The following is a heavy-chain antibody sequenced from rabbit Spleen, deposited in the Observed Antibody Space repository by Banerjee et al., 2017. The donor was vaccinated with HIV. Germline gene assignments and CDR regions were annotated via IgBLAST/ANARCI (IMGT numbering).Heavy chain of an antibody. Sequence: QEQLVESGGGLVQPGGSLKLSCKASGFDVSNYGMSWVRQAPGKGLEWIGYIEPIFGNTYYAIWVNGRFTISSHNAQNTLYLQLSSLTAADTATYFCVRDQAGVIGWNFHLWGPGTLVTVS. D-gene: IGHD1-1*01. CDR2: IEPIFGNT. V-gene: IGHV1S47*01. CDR1: GFDVSNYG. CDR3: VRDQAGVIGWNFHL. J-gene: IGHJ4*01.